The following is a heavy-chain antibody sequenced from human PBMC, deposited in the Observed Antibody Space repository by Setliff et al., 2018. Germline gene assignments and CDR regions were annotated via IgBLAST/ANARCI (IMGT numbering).Heavy chain of an antibody. CDR1: GGSFSTYY. Sequence: SETLSLTCAVYGGSFSTYYWNWIRQPPGKGLEYIGSIYYSGNTYYNASLRSRVTLSVDTSKNQFSLRLTSVTAADTAAYYCARLGRSPTSARWYYMDVWGTGTTVTVSS. CDR2: IYYSGNT. V-gene: IGHV4-59*08. J-gene: IGHJ6*03. CDR3: ARLGRSPTSARWYYMDV. D-gene: IGHD1-26*01.